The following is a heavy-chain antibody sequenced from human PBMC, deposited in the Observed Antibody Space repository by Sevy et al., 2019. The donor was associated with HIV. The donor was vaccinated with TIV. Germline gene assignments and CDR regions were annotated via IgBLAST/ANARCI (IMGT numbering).Heavy chain of an antibody. CDR1: GFTFRSFA. V-gene: IGHV3-23*01. D-gene: IGHD3-22*01. J-gene: IGHJ5*02. Sequence: GGSLRLSCAVSGFTFRSFAMSWVRQGPGRGLEWVSSISASGVNIHYADSVKGRFTISRDNSKNTLYLQMNSLRAEDTAVYSCAKDALGYDSSGSWFDPWGQGTLVTVSS. CDR2: ISASGVNI. CDR3: AKDALGYDSSGSWFDP.